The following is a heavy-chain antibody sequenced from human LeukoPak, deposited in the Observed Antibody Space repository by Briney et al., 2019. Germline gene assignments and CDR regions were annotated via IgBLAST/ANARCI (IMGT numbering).Heavy chain of an antibody. V-gene: IGHV4-39*07. Sequence: PSETLSLTCTVSGGSISSSSYYWGWIRQPPGKGLEWIGSIYYSGSTNYNPSLKSRVTISVDTSKNQFSLKLSSVTAADTAVYYCARGAPREDSSGWVYYFDYWGQGTLVTVSS. CDR1: GGSISSSSYY. CDR2: IYYSGST. D-gene: IGHD6-19*01. J-gene: IGHJ4*02. CDR3: ARGAPREDSSGWVYYFDY.